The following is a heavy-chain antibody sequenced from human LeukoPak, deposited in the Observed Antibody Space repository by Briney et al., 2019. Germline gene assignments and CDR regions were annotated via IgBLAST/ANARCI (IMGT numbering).Heavy chain of an antibody. V-gene: IGHV1-18*01. D-gene: IGHD2-2*01. Sequence: GASVKVSCKTYGYNFILYGMSWVRQAPGQGLEWMGWISGDNENTKYAQKFQGRVTMTTETSTGTGYMELRGLTSDDTALYFCAREGGGSSWPIDQWGQGTLVTVSS. J-gene: IGHJ4*02. CDR2: ISGDNENT. CDR3: AREGGGSSWPIDQ. CDR1: GYNFILYG.